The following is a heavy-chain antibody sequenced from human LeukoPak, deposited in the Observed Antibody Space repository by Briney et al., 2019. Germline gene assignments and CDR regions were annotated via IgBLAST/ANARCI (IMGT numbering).Heavy chain of an antibody. CDR1: GFTFDNYG. CDR3: AKRSNSGWNLDY. J-gene: IGHJ4*02. CDR2: INWSGGRT. Sequence: RPGGSLRLSCAASGFTFDNYGMSWVRQAPGKGLEWVSGINWSGGRTGYADSVKGRLTISRDNAKNSLYLQMNSLRAEDTALYCCAKRSNSGWNLDYWGQGTLVTVSS. V-gene: IGHV3-20*04. D-gene: IGHD6-19*01.